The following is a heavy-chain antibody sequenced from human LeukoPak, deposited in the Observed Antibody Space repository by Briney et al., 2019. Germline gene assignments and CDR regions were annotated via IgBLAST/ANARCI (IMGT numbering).Heavy chain of an antibody. CDR3: ARDWGYYYYCGMDV. Sequence: GSLRLSCAASVTVRSNYMTWVRQAPGKGLEWVSSISSSSSYIYYADSVKGRFTISGDNAKNSLYLQMNSLRAEDTAVYYCARDWGYYYYCGMDVWGQGTTVTVSS. CDR2: ISSSSSYI. D-gene: IGHD3-16*01. V-gene: IGHV3-21*01. CDR1: VTVRSNY. J-gene: IGHJ6*02.